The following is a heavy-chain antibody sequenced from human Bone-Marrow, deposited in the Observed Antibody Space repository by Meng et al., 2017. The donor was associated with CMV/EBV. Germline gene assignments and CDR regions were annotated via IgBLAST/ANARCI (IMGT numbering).Heavy chain of an antibody. CDR3: ARAYYDFWSGSPPNY. Sequence: ASVKVSCKASGYTFTGYYMRWVRQAPGQGLEWMGWINPNSGGTNYAQKFQGRVTMTRDTSISTAYMELSRLRSDDTAVYYCARAYYDFWSGSPPNYWSQGTLVTVSS. J-gene: IGHJ4*02. CDR1: GYTFTGYY. V-gene: IGHV1-2*02. D-gene: IGHD3-3*01. CDR2: INPNSGGT.